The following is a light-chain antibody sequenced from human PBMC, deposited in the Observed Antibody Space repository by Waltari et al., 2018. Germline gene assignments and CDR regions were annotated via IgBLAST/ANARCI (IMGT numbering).Light chain of an antibody. CDR1: QTVGAY. Sequence: EHVLTQSPGTLSLSPGEGATLSCRASQTVGAYLAWYQQTPGQAPRLLIYHSSNRATGIPDRFSGSGSGTDFTLTITRLEPEDFAVYYCQQYRSAPYTFGQGTKLEIK. J-gene: IGKJ2*01. CDR3: QQYRSAPYT. V-gene: IGKV3-20*01. CDR2: HSS.